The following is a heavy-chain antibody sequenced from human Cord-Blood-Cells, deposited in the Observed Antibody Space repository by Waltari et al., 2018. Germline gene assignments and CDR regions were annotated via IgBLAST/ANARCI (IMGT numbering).Heavy chain of an antibody. CDR1: GYTFTGYY. CDR3: ARDRSNCSGGSCNWFDP. D-gene: IGHD2-15*01. CDR2: INPNSGGT. V-gene: IGHV1-2*04. J-gene: IGHJ5*02. Sequence: QVQLVQSGAEVKKPGASVKVSCKASGYTFTGYYMHWVRQAPGQGIEWMGWINPNSGGTNYAQKFQGWVTMTRDTSISTAYMELSRLRSDDTAVYYCARDRSNCSGGSCNWFDPWGQGTLVTVSS.